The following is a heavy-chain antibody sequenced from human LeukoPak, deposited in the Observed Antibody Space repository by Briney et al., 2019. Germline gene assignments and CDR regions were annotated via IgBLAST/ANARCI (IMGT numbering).Heavy chain of an antibody. Sequence: GGSLRLSCAPSAFTFDDYAMDCDRQAPGKGLEWVSGISWKNETLGYADSVKGRFTISRDNAKNSLYLEMNSLRAEDTALYYCAKTSVNWYEYYYYMDVWGKGTTVTVSS. J-gene: IGHJ6*03. CDR3: AKTSVNWYEYYYYMDV. CDR2: ISWKNETL. V-gene: IGHV3-9*01. CDR1: AFTFDDYA. D-gene: IGHD1-1*01.